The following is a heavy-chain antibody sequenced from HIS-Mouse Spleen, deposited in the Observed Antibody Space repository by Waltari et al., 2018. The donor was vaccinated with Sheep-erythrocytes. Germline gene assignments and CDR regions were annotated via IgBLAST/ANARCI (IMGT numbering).Heavy chain of an antibody. CDR1: GYSISSGYY. Sequence: QVQLQESGPGLVKPSETLSLTCTVSGYSISSGYYWGWIRQPPGKGLEWIGSIYHSGRTYYNPSLKSRVTISVDTSKNQFSLKLSSVTAADTAVYYCARFGMGAFDYWGQGTLVTVSS. CDR2: IYHSGRT. CDR3: ARFGMGAFDY. D-gene: IGHD3-3*01. V-gene: IGHV4-38-2*02. J-gene: IGHJ4*02.